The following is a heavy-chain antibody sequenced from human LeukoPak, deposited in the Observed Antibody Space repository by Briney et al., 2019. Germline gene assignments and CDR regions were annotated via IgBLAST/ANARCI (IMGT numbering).Heavy chain of an antibody. D-gene: IGHD2-2*02. J-gene: IGHJ4*02. CDR1: GYTFTSYY. CDR3: ARQVQVMGYCSSTSCYTSYYFDY. V-gene: IGHV1-18*04. CDR2: ISAYNGNT. Sequence: ASVKVSCKASGYTFTSYYMHWVRQAPGQGLEWMGWISAYNGNTNYAQKLQGRVTMTTDTSTSTAYMELRSLRSDDTAVYYCARQVQVMGYCSSTSCYTSYYFDYWGQGTLVTVSS.